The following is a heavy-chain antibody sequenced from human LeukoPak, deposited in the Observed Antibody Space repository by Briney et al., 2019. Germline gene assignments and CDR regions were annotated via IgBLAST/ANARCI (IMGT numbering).Heavy chain of an antibody. Sequence: SETLSLTCTVSGGFISSFYCSWIRQPPGKGLEWIGYIYYSGSTDYNPSLKSRVTISVDTSKNQFSLRLSSVTATDTAVYYCARRLHRNSENYFDYWGQGTLVTVSS. CDR1: GGFISSFY. V-gene: IGHV4-59*08. CDR3: ARRLHRNSENYFDY. CDR2: IYYSGST. J-gene: IGHJ4*02. D-gene: IGHD4-23*01.